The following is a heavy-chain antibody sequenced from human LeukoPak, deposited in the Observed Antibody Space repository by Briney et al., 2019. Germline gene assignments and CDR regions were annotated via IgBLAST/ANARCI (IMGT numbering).Heavy chain of an antibody. Sequence: GGSLRLSCAAPGFTIANYDITWVRLAPGKGLEYVSSSAYGGSFYYADSVKGRFTISRDNARNSLDLQLSNLRAEDTAVYYCARSPFVRGVITHFDYWGQGTLVTVSS. J-gene: IGHJ4*02. CDR1: GFTIANYD. D-gene: IGHD3-10*01. CDR2: SAYGGSF. CDR3: ARSPFVRGVITHFDY. V-gene: IGHV3-69-1*01.